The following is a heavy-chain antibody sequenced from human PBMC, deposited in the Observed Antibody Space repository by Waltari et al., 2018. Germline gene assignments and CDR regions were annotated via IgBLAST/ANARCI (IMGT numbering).Heavy chain of an antibody. Sequence: EVQLVESGGGLVQPGGSLRLSCAASGFTFSSYWMSWVRQAPGKGLEWVANIKQDGSEKYYVDSVKGRFTISRDNAKNSLYLQMNSLRAEDTAVYYCARWGITMADLRTDYGMDVWGQGTTVTVSS. D-gene: IGHD3-10*01. J-gene: IGHJ6*02. V-gene: IGHV3-7*03. CDR2: IKQDGSEK. CDR3: ARWGITMADLRTDYGMDV. CDR1: GFTFSSYW.